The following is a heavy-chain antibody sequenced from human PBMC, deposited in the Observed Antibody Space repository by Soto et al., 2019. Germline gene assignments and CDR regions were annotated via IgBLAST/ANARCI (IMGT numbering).Heavy chain of an antibody. CDR1: GFTFSSYA. J-gene: IGHJ4*02. CDR3: ARDTYYYDSSGYYYGRKDGY. D-gene: IGHD3-22*01. Sequence: PGGSLRLSCAASGFTFSSYAMHWVRQAPGKGLEWVAVISYDGSNKYYADSVKGRFTISRDNSKNTLYLQMNSLRAEDTAVYYCARDTYYYDSSGYYYGRKDGYWGQGTLVTVSS. V-gene: IGHV3-30-3*01. CDR2: ISYDGSNK.